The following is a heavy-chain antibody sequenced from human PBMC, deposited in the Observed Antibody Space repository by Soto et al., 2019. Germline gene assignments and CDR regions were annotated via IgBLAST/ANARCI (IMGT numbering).Heavy chain of an antibody. J-gene: IGHJ6*02. Sequence: GGSLRLSCAASGFTFSSYWMSWVRQAPGKGLEWVANIKQDGSEKYYVDSVKGRFTISRDNAKNSLYLQMNSLRAEDTAVYYCAREVRGVIMPYYYYGMDVWGQGTTVTVSS. CDR1: GFTFSSYW. D-gene: IGHD3-10*01. CDR3: AREVRGVIMPYYYYGMDV. CDR2: IKQDGSEK. V-gene: IGHV3-7*01.